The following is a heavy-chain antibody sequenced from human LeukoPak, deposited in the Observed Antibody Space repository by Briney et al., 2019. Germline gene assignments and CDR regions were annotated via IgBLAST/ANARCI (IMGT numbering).Heavy chain of an antibody. CDR3: ARGRGAGYDSEDY. Sequence: SETLSLTCTVSGGSISSYYWSWIRQPPGKGLEWIGYIYYSGSTNYNPSLKSRVTIPVDTSKNQFPLKLSSVTAADTAVYYCARGRGAGYDSEDYWGQGTLVTVSS. J-gene: IGHJ4*02. V-gene: IGHV4-59*01. CDR2: IYYSGST. CDR1: GGSISSYY. D-gene: IGHD5-12*01.